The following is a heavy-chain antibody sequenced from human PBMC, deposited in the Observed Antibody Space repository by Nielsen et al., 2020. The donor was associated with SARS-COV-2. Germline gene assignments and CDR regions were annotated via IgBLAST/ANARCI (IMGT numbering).Heavy chain of an antibody. CDR3: AKDLAASVY. CDR2: INTNTGNP. D-gene: IGHD6-13*01. J-gene: IGHJ4*02. CDR1: GYTFTSYA. Sequence: ASVKVSCKASGYTFTSYAINWVRQAPGQGLEWMGWINTNTGNPTYAQGFTGRFVFSLDTSVNTAYLQISRLKPEDTAVYFCAKDLAASVYWGQETLVTVSS. V-gene: IGHV7-4-1*02.